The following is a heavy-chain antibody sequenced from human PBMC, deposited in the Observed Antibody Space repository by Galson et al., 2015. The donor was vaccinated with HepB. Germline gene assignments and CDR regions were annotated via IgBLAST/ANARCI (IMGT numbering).Heavy chain of an antibody. Sequence: SVKVSCKASGGTFSSYAISWVRQAPGQGLEWMGGIIPIFGTANYAQKFQGRVTITADESTSTAYMELSSLRSEDTAVYYCARDLSYYDSSGYPSFDYWGQGTLVTVSS. CDR1: GGTFSSYA. CDR2: IIPIFGTA. D-gene: IGHD3-22*01. V-gene: IGHV1-69*13. J-gene: IGHJ4*02. CDR3: ARDLSYYDSSGYPSFDY.